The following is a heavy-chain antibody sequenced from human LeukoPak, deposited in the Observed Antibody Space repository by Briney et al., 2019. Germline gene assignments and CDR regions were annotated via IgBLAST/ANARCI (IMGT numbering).Heavy chain of an antibody. CDR2: ISYDGSNK. J-gene: IGHJ4*02. CDR1: GLTFSSYG. Sequence: GRSLRLSCAASGLTFSSYGMHWVRQAPGKGLEWVAVISYDGSNKYYADSVKGRFTISRDNSKNTLYLQMNSLRAEDTAVYYCAKDFDYGDYFDYWGQGTLVTVSS. CDR3: AKDFDYGDYFDY. D-gene: IGHD4-17*01. V-gene: IGHV3-30*18.